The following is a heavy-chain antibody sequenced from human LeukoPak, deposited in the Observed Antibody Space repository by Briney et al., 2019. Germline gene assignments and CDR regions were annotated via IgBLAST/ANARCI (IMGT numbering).Heavy chain of an antibody. CDR3: ARLTDSSGYSSREFDY. CDR2: ISAYNGNT. CDR1: GYTFTSYG. V-gene: IGHV1-18*01. D-gene: IGHD3-22*01. J-gene: IGHJ4*02. Sequence: GASVKVSCKASGYTFTSYGISWVRQAPGQGLEWMGWISAYNGNTNYAQKLQGRVTMTTDTSTSTAYMELRSLRSEDTAVYYCARLTDSSGYSSREFDYWGQGTLVTVSS.